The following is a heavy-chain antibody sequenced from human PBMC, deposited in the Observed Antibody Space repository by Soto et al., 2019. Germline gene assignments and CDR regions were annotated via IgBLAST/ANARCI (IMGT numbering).Heavy chain of an antibody. CDR2: FDPEDGET. V-gene: IGHV1-24*01. D-gene: IGHD3-9*01. Sequence: EASCEVSHQFSVYTLTEFTMPCVRNAPGKGLEWMGCFDPEDGETIYAQKFQGRVTMTEDTSTDTAYMELSSLRSEDTAVYYCAMLRYFDWLFPFDYWGQGTLVTVSS. J-gene: IGHJ4*02. CDR1: VYTLTEFT. CDR3: AMLRYFDWLFPFDY.